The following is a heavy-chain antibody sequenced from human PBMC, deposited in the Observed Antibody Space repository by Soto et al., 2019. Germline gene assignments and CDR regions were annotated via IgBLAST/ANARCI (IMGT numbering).Heavy chain of an antibody. V-gene: IGHV3-48*02. Sequence: GGSLRLSCAVSGFIFSRYSMNWVRQAPGKGLEWVAHISTSGATRYYADSVKGRFTISRDNAKTSLYLQMDSLRNEDTAVYYCARFFGSGFDYWGQGTLVTVSS. CDR3: ARFFGSGFDY. CDR1: GFIFSRYS. D-gene: IGHD6-19*01. J-gene: IGHJ4*02. CDR2: ISTSGATR.